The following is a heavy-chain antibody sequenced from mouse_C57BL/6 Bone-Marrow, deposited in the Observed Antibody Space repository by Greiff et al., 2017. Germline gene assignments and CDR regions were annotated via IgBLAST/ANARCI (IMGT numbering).Heavy chain of an antibody. D-gene: IGHD1-1*02. CDR3: VRSHDVGGGMDY. Sequence: VQLQQSGPELVKPGASVKISCKASGYSFTVYYIYWVKQSHVKSLEWIGRINPYNGASSYNQNFKDKASLTVDKSSSTAYMELHSLTSGDSAVYYCVRSHDVGGGMDYWGQGTSVTVSS. CDR1: GYSFTVYY. V-gene: IGHV1-31*01. CDR2: INPYNGAS. J-gene: IGHJ4*01.